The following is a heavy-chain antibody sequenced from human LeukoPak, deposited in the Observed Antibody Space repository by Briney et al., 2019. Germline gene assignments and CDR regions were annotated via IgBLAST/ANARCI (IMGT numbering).Heavy chain of an antibody. J-gene: IGHJ4*02. CDR2: IYYSGST. CDR3: ASLARDILTGYLVDY. D-gene: IGHD3-9*01. V-gene: IGHV4-59*01. Sequence: LETLSLTCTVSGGSISSYYWSWIRQPPGKGLEWIGYIYYSGSTNYNPSLKSRVTISVDTYKNQFSLKLSSVTAADTAVYYCASLARDILTGYLVDYWGQGTLVTVSS. CDR1: GGSISSYY.